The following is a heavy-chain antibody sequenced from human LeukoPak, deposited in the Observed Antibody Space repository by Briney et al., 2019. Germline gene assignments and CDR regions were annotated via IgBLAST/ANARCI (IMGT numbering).Heavy chain of an antibody. CDR2: IYYSGST. D-gene: IGHD2-15*01. J-gene: IGHJ6*02. Sequence: SETLSLTCTVSGGSISSGDYYWSWIRQPPGKGLEWIGYIYYSGSTYYNPSLKSRVTISVDKSKNQFSLKLSSVTAADAAVYYCARVSGYCSGGSCYYPALYYYYYGMDVWGQGTTVTVSS. V-gene: IGHV4-30-4*08. CDR1: GGSISSGDYY. CDR3: ARVSGYCSGGSCYYPALYYYYYGMDV.